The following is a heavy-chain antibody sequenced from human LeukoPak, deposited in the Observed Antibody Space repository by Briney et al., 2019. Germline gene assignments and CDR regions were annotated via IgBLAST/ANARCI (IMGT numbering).Heavy chain of an antibody. J-gene: IGHJ6*03. CDR2: IIPIFGTA. V-gene: IGHV1-69*13. CDR3: ARDVWIAARLRYYYYMDV. CDR1: GGTFSSYA. D-gene: IGHD6-6*01. Sequence: SVKVSCKASGGTFSSYAISWVRQAPGQGLEWMGGIIPIFGTANYAQKFQGRVTITADESTSTAYMELSSLRSEDTAVYYCARDVWIAARLRYYYYMDVWGKGTTVTVSS.